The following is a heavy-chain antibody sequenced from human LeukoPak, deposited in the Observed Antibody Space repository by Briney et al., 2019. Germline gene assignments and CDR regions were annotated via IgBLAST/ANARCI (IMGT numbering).Heavy chain of an antibody. D-gene: IGHD3-22*01. CDR1: GFTFRSCE. Sequence: GGSLRLSCAASGFTFRSCEMNWVRQAPGKGLEWVSYISGSGSSVYYADSVKGRFTISGDNAKNSLYLEMNSLRAEDTAVYYCARDYYDSSGYYSLDYWGQGTLVTVSS. J-gene: IGHJ4*02. V-gene: IGHV3-48*03. CDR2: ISGSGSSV. CDR3: ARDYYDSSGYYSLDY.